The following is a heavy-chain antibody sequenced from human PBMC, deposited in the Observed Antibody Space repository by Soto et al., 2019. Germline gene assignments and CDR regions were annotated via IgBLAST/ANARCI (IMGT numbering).Heavy chain of an antibody. CDR1: GYTFTGYY. CDR3: ARDNAPITIFGVVISRWGYWFDP. D-gene: IGHD3-3*01. J-gene: IGHJ5*02. V-gene: IGHV1-2*02. Sequence: ASVKVSCKASGYTFTGYYMHWVRQAPGQGLEWMGWINPNSGGTNYAQKFQGRVTMTRDTSISTAYMELSRLRSDDTAVYYCARDNAPITIFGVVISRWGYWFDPWGQGTLVTVS. CDR2: INPNSGGT.